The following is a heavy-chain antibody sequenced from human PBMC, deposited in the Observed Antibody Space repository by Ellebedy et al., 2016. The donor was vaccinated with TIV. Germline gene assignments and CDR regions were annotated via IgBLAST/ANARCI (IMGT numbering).Heavy chain of an antibody. D-gene: IGHD6-19*01. J-gene: IGHJ4*02. CDR3: AKLAVAVTNPLGDS. V-gene: IGHV4-39*07. CDR2: INYIGST. CDR1: GGSISSSGYY. Sequence: SETLSLXCSVSGGSISSSGYYWGWIRQPPGKGLEWIGSINYIGSTFYNPSLQSRLTISGDTSKNQFSLKLRSVTAADTAVYYCAKLAVAVTNPLGDSWGQGTLVTVSS.